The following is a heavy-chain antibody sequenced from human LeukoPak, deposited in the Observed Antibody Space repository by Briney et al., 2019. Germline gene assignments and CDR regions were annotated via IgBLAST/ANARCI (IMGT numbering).Heavy chain of an antibody. Sequence: GRSLRLSCAASGFTFNNNAMHWVRQAPGKGLEWVAVISYDGSNNYYADSVKGRFTISRDNAKNTLYLQMNSLRAEDTAVYYCARGNTDSYYYGMDVWGQGTTVTVSS. CDR1: GFTFNNNA. CDR3: ARGNTDSYYYGMDV. V-gene: IGHV3-30-3*01. J-gene: IGHJ6*02. CDR2: ISYDGSNN. D-gene: IGHD4-11*01.